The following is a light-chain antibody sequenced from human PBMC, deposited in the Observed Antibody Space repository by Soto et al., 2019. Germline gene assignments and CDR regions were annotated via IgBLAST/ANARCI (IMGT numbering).Light chain of an antibody. V-gene: IGLV2-8*01. CDR1: SSDVGGYNY. J-gene: IGLJ3*02. CDR3: SSYAASNNFYFV. Sequence: QCALNQPPSASGSPGQSVTISCTGTSSDVGGYNYVSWYQQYPGRAPKLMIYEVTKRPSGVPDRFSGSKSGNTASLTVSGLQAEDEADYYCSSYAASNNFYFVFGGGTKVTVL. CDR2: EVT.